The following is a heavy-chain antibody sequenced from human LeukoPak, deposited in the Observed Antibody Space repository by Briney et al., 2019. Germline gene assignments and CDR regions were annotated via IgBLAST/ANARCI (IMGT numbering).Heavy chain of an antibody. CDR2: IYYTGII. CDR3: ARHGRMVIMSKFSTGIDQ. V-gene: IGHV4-59*08. CDR1: DGSITNYF. J-gene: IGHJ5*02. Sequence: SETLSLTCTVPDGSITNYFWSWIRQPPGKGPEWIAFIYYTGIINSNPSLKSRVTISMDTSKNQFSLNLSSVTAADTATYYCARHGRMVIMSKFSTGIDQWGQGTLVTVSS. D-gene: IGHD3-3*01.